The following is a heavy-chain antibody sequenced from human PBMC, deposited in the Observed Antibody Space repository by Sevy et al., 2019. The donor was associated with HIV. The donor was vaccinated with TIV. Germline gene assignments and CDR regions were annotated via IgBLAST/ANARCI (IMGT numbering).Heavy chain of an antibody. J-gene: IGHJ6*02. CDR2: ISWDGGST. CDR1: GFTFDDYA. V-gene: IGHV3-43D*04. D-gene: IGHD3-10*01. CDR3: AKDIASEVKGNYYYYYGMDV. Sequence: GESLKISCAASGFTFDDYAMHWVRQAPGKGLEWVSLISWDGGSTYYADSVKGRFTISRDNSKNSLYLQMNSLRAEDTALYYCAKDIASEVKGNYYYYYGMDVWGQGTTVTVSS.